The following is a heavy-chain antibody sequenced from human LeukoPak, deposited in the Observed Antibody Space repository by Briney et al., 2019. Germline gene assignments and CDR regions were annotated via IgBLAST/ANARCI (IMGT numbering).Heavy chain of an antibody. CDR1: GGSISSSSYY. Sequence: SETLSLTCTVSGGSISSSSYYWGWIRQPPGKGLEWIGSIYYSGSTYYNPSLKSRVTISVDTSKNQFSLKLSSVTAADTAVYYCARLSPRHLDYWGQGTLVTVSS. J-gene: IGHJ4*02. CDR3: ARLSPRHLDY. V-gene: IGHV4-39*01. CDR2: IYYSGST.